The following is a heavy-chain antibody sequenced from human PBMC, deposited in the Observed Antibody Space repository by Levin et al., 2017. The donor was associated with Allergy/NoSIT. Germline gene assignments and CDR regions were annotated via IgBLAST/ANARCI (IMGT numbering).Heavy chain of an antibody. D-gene: IGHD7-27*01. CDR3: ASLENWVDAFDI. CDR1: GDSGTSYG. V-gene: IGHV5-51*01. J-gene: IGHJ3*02. CDR2: IYPGDSDT. Sequence: GESLKISCKGSGDSGTSYGSGWGRQMPGKGLEWMGIIYPGDSDTRYSPSFQGQVTISADKSISTAYLQWSSLKASDTAMYYCASLENWVDAFDIWGQGTMVTVSS.